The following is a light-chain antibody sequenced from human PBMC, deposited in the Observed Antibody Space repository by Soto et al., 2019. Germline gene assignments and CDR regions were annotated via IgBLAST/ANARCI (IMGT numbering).Light chain of an antibody. Sequence: EIVLTQSPGTLSLSPGERATLSCRASQSVSSSYLAWYQQKPGQAPRLLIYGASSRATGIPDRFSGSGSGTDFTLTISRLEPEDFAVYDWQQDGSSPTWTFGQGTKVEIK. J-gene: IGKJ1*01. CDR1: QSVSSSY. V-gene: IGKV3-20*01. CDR2: GAS. CDR3: QQDGSSPTWT.